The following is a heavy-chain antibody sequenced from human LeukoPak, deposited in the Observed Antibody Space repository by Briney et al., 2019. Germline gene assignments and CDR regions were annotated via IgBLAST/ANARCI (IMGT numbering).Heavy chain of an antibody. CDR3: AKARYYYGSDLYYFDY. Sequence: GRSLRLSCAASGFTFSSYGMHWVRQAPGKGLEWVAVISYDGSNKYYADSVKGRFTISRDNSKNTLYLQMNSLRAEDTAVYYCAKARYYYGSDLYYFDYWGQGTLATVSS. CDR2: ISYDGSNK. V-gene: IGHV3-30*18. D-gene: IGHD3-10*01. CDR1: GFTFSSYG. J-gene: IGHJ4*02.